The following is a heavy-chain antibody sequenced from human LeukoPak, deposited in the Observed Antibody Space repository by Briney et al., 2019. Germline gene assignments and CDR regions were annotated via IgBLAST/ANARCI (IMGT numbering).Heavy chain of an antibody. V-gene: IGHV3-15*01. D-gene: IGHD2-15*01. CDR2: IKSKTDGETI. CDR1: GFTFSNGW. Sequence: PGGSLRLSCAASGFTFSNGWMSWVRQAPGKGLEWVGRIKSKTDGETIDYAAPVKGRFTISRDDSKNTVYLQINSLNTEDKAVYYCATDPKSGGRWSRFDYWGQGTVVTVSS. CDR3: ATDPKSGGRWSRFDY. J-gene: IGHJ4*02.